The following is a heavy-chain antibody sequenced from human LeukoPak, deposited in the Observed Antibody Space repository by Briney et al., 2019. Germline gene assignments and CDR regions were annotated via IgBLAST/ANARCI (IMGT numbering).Heavy chain of an antibody. CDR2: IYYSGST. V-gene: IGHV4-31*03. Sequence: SETLSLTCTVSGGSISSGDYYWSWIRQHPGKGLEWIGYIYYSGSTYYNPSLKSRVTISVDTSKNQFSLKLSSVTAADTAVYYCARGRSISWYFDYWGQGTLVTVSS. CDR3: ARGRSISWYFDY. CDR1: GGSISSGDYY. J-gene: IGHJ4*02. D-gene: IGHD6-13*01.